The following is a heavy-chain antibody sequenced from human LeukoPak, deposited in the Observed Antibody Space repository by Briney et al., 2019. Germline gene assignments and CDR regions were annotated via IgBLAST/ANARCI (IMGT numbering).Heavy chain of an antibody. CDR2: INWNGGST. CDR1: GYTFDDCG. Sequence: PGWSLRLSCAASGYTFDDCGMSWVHQAPGKGLEWVSGINWNGGSTGYADSVKGRFTISRDNAKNSLYLQMNSLRAEDTALYYCARLYYYDSSSDYWGQGTLVTVSS. CDR3: ARLYYYDSSSDY. J-gene: IGHJ4*02. V-gene: IGHV3-20*04. D-gene: IGHD3-22*01.